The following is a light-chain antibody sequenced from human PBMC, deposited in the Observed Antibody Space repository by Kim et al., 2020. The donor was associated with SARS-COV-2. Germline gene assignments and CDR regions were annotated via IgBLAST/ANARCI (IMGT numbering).Light chain of an antibody. Sequence: GQSITISCTGTSSDVGGYNYVSWYQQHPDKAPKLMIYDVSNRPSGVSNRFSGSKSGNTASLTISGLQAEDEADYYCSSYTSSSTLLFGGGTKLTVL. J-gene: IGLJ2*01. CDR1: SSDVGGYNY. CDR2: DVS. V-gene: IGLV2-14*03. CDR3: SSYTSSSTLL.